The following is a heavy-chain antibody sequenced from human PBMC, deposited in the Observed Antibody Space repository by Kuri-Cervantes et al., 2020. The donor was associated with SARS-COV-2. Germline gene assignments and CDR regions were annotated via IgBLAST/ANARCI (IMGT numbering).Heavy chain of an antibody. CDR2: IIPDVGTP. Sequence: SVKVSCKASGGTFTTYAISWVRQAPGQGLEWVGGIIPDVGTPNYARNFQGRVTITADESTSTAYMELSSLRSEDTAVYYCATVSGSSYYDSGGQDYADDWGRGTLVTVSS. CDR3: ATVSGSSYYDSGGQDYADD. D-gene: IGHD3-22*01. CDR1: GGTFTTYA. V-gene: IGHV1-69*13. J-gene: IGHJ4*02.